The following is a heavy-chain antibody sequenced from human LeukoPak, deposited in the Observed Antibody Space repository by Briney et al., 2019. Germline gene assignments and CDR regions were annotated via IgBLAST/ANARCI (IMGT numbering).Heavy chain of an antibody. Sequence: PGGSLRLSCAASGFTFSSYAMHWVRQAPGKGLEYVSAISSNGGSTYYANSVKGRFTISRDNSKNTLYLQMGSLRAEDTAVYYCARDEWELLLSYWGQGTLVTVSS. D-gene: IGHD1-26*01. J-gene: IGHJ4*02. CDR2: ISSNGGST. CDR1: GFTFSSYA. CDR3: ARDEWELLLSY. V-gene: IGHV3-64*01.